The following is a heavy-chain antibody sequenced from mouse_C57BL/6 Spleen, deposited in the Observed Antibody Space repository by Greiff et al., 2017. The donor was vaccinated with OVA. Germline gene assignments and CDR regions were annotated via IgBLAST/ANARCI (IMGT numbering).Heavy chain of an antibody. CDR1: GYTFTSYG. CDR3: ARPQSEYFDY. Sequence: QVHVKQSGAELARPGASVKLSCKASGYTFTSYGISWVKQRTGQGLEWIGEIYPRSGNTYYNEKFKGKATLTADKSSSTAYMELRSLTSEDSAVYFCARPQSEYFDYWGQGTTLTVSS. V-gene: IGHV1-81*01. J-gene: IGHJ2*01. CDR2: IYPRSGNT.